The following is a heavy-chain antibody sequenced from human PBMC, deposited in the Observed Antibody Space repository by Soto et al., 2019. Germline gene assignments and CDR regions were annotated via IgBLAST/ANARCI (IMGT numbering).Heavy chain of an antibody. J-gene: IGHJ4*02. Sequence: ASVKVSCKAIGYSFTSYYMNWVRQAPGQGLEWLGIINPSGGYTTYAQRFLGRVTMTSDTSTSTVHMELGSLTSEDTAVYYCARGGGIVVETAPYDHWGQGTLVTVSS. V-gene: IGHV1-46*03. CDR2: INPSGGYT. D-gene: IGHD2-21*02. CDR3: ARGGGIVVETAPYDH. CDR1: GYSFTSYY.